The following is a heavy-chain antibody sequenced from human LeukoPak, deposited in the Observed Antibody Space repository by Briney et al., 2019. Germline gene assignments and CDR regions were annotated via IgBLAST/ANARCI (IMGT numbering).Heavy chain of an antibody. CDR1: GFTFSSYT. D-gene: IGHD3-10*01. V-gene: IGHV3-21*01. CDR2: ITSSSSYI. Sequence: GGSLRLSCAASGFTFSSYTMNWVRQAPGKGLEWVSSITSSSSYIYYADSVKGRFTISRDNAKNSLYLQMDSLRAEDTAVYYCTRDGDTVLTRGYYYYMDVWGKGTTVTVSS. J-gene: IGHJ6*03. CDR3: TRDGDTVLTRGYYYYMDV.